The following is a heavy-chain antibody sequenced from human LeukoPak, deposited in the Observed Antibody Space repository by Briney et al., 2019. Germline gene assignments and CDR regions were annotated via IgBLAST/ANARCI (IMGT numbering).Heavy chain of an antibody. CDR1: GYTFTSYD. CDR3: ARASFGYDILTGYRDNWFDP. D-gene: IGHD3-9*01. CDR2: MNPNSGNT. J-gene: IGHJ5*02. Sequence: ASVKVSCKASGYTFTSYDINWVRQATGQGLEWMGWMNPNSGNTGYAQKFQGRVTMTRNTSISTAYMELSSLRSEDTAVYYCARASFGYDILTGYRDNWFDPWGQGTLVTVSS. V-gene: IGHV1-8*01.